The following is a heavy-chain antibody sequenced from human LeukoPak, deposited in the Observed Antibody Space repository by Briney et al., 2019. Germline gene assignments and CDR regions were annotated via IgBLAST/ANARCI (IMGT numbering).Heavy chain of an antibody. J-gene: IGHJ4*02. CDR3: AKQGGDILTGYYGNY. D-gene: IGHD3-9*01. Sequence: PGGSLRLSCAASGFTFSSYAMSWVRQASGKGLEWVSAISGSGGSTYYADSVKGRFTISRDNSKNTLYLQMNSLRAEDTAVYYCAKQGGDILTGYYGNYWGQGTLVTVSS. CDR2: ISGSGGST. CDR1: GFTFSSYA. V-gene: IGHV3-23*01.